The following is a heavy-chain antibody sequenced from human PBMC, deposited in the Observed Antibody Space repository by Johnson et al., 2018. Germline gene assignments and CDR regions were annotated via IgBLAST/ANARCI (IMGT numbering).Heavy chain of an antibody. CDR1: GFTLSSYG. V-gene: IGHV3-30*03. Sequence: QVQLVQSGGGVVQPGRSLGLFCAASGFTLSSYGMHWVRQAPGKGLEWVAVISYAGSNKYLADSVKGRLPISRDIAKNTLHLQMSSLRAEDTAVYKWWNNYYDSPSVVDAFDIWGQGTMVTVSS. D-gene: IGHD3-22*01. CDR3: WNNYYDSPSVVDAFDI. J-gene: IGHJ3*02. CDR2: ISYAGSNK.